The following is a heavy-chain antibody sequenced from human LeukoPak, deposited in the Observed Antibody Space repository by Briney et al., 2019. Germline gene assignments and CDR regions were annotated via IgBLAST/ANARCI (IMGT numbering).Heavy chain of an antibody. CDR1: GYTFTGYY. V-gene: IGHV1-2*06. CDR3: ARDRGYNWNPYYLDY. D-gene: IGHD1-1*01. Sequence: ASVKVSCKASGYTFTGYYMHWVRQAPGQGLEWMGRTNPNIGDTNYAQNFQGRVTMTRDTSISTAYMELSRLRSDDTAVYYCARDRGYNWNPYYLDYWGQGTLVTVSS. J-gene: IGHJ4*02. CDR2: TNPNIGDT.